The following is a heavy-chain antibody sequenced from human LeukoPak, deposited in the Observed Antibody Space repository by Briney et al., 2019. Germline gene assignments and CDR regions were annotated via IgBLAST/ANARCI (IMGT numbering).Heavy chain of an antibody. CDR3: GRGGKVEQLVLAR. CDR2: ISSSGSTI. CDR1: GFTFSDYH. D-gene: IGHD6-13*01. J-gene: IGHJ4*02. V-gene: IGHV3-11*04. Sequence: GGSLRLSCAASGFTFSDYHMSWIRQAPGKGLEWVSYISSSGSTIYYADSVKGRFTISRDNAKNTLYLQMNSLRAEDTAVCYCGRGGKVEQLVLARWGQGSLVTVSS.